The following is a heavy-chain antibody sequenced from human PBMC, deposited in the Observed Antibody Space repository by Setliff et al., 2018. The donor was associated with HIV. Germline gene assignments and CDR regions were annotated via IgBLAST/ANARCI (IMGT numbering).Heavy chain of an antibody. CDR3: VKSVGDFWNRGFDS. V-gene: IGHV3-23*01. J-gene: IGHJ5*01. CDR2: ISGSGGST. CDR1: GFTFSSYA. Sequence: PGGSLRLSCAASGFTFSSYAMSWVRQAPGKGLEWVSAISGSGGSTYYADSVKGRFTISRDNSKNTLYLQMNSLRAEDTAVYYCVKSVGDFWNRGFDSWGQGTQVTVSS. D-gene: IGHD3-3*01.